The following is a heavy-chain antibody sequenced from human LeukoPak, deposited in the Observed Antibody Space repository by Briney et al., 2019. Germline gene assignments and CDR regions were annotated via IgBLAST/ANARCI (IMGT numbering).Heavy chain of an antibody. Sequence: GGSLRLSCAASGFTFSSYWMSWVRQAPGKGLEWVANVKQDGSEKYHVDSVKGRFTISRDNAKNSLYLQMNSLRAEDTAVYYCARLYYYDSSGYLGHDYWGQGTLVTVSS. CDR1: GFTFSSYW. V-gene: IGHV3-7*01. CDR2: VKQDGSEK. J-gene: IGHJ4*02. CDR3: ARLYYYDSSGYLGHDY. D-gene: IGHD3-22*01.